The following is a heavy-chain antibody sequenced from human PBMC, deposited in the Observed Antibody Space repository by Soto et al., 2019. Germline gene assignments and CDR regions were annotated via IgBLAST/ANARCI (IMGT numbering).Heavy chain of an antibody. CDR2: IGTAGDT. J-gene: IGHJ6*02. D-gene: IGHD3-10*01. CDR1: GFTFSSYD. Sequence: EVQLVESGGGLVQPGGSLRLSCAASGFTFSSYDMHWVRQATGKGLEWVSAIGTAGDTYYPGSVKGRFTISRENAKNSLYLKMTALRAKNPPLYYCERARASGGPTNNSYYSYGMDAWGQGPRSPSP. V-gene: IGHV3-13*01. CDR3: ERARASGGPTNNSYYSYGMDA.